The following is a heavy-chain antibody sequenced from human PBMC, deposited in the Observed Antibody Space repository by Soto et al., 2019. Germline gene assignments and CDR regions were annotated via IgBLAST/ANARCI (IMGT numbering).Heavy chain of an antibody. D-gene: IGHD3-3*01. V-gene: IGHV3-33*01. CDR2: IWYDGSNK. Sequence: QVQLVESGGGVVQPGRSLRLSCAASGFTFSSYGMHWVRQAPGKGLEWVAVIWYDGSNKYYADSVKGRFTISRDNSKNTLYLQMNSLGAEDTAVYYCARDPSDFWSGYYTGYGNWFDPWGQGTLVTVSS. CDR1: GFTFSSYG. CDR3: ARDPSDFWSGYYTGYGNWFDP. J-gene: IGHJ5*02.